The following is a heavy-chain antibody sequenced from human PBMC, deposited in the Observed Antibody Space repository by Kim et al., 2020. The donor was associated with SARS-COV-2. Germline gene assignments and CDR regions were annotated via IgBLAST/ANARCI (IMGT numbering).Heavy chain of an antibody. J-gene: IGHJ5*02. V-gene: IGHV3-48*02. D-gene: IGHD6-13*01. Sequence: AGSVRGRFAIARDNAKKSLYLQTNSLRDEDTALYYCVRDGMATGNLDRWGQGTLVTVSS. CDR3: VRDGMATGNLDR.